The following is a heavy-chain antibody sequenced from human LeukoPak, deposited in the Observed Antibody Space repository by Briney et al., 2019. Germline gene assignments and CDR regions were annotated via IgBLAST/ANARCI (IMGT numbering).Heavy chain of an antibody. D-gene: IGHD1-26*01. J-gene: IGHJ4*02. V-gene: IGHV3-30-3*02. CDR1: GFTFSTYA. CDR2: ISYDGNNK. Sequence: GGSLRLSCAASGFTFSTYALHWVRQAPGKGLEGVAVISYDGNNKYYADSVKGRFTISRDNSKNTLYLQMNSLKTEDTAVYFCAKRAGSQKQDYYFYYWGQGTLVTVSS. CDR3: AKRAGSQKQDYYFYY.